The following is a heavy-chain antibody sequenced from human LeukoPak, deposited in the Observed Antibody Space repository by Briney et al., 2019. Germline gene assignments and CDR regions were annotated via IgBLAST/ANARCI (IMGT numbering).Heavy chain of an antibody. CDR3: ARVLVPAATDDAFDI. CDR1: GYTFTGYY. J-gene: IGHJ3*02. Sequence: ASVKVSCKASGYTFTGYYMHWVRQAPGQGLKWMGWINPNSGGTNYAQKFQGRVTMTRDTSISTAYMELSRLRSDDTAVYYCARVLVPAATDDAFDIWGQGTMVTASS. V-gene: IGHV1-2*02. CDR2: INPNSGGT. D-gene: IGHD2-2*01.